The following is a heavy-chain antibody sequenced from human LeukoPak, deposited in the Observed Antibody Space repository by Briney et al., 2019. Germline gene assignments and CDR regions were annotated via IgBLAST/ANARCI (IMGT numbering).Heavy chain of an antibody. D-gene: IGHD3-10*01. CDR2: IYYSGST. V-gene: IGHV4-59*08. CDR3: ARVRGVNYLDHSSGMDV. Sequence: PSETLSLTCIDSGGSISSYFWSWIRQPPGTGLEWIGYIYYSGSTNYNPSLKSRVTISVDTSKNQFSLKLSSVTAADTAVYYCARVRGVNYLDHSSGMDVWGQGTTVTVSS. J-gene: IGHJ6*02. CDR1: GGSISSYF.